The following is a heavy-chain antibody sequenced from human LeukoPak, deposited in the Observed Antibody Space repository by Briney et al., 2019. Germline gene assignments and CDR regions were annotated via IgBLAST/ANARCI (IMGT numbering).Heavy chain of an antibody. J-gene: IGHJ3*02. Sequence: GGSLRLSCAASGFIFSDYYMSWIRQAPGKGLEWVSYISSSSSYTNYADSVKGRFTISRDNAKNSLYLQMNSLRAEDTAVYYCARSGYDSSGYPDAFDIWGQGTMVTVSS. CDR1: GFIFSDYY. CDR2: ISSSSSYT. V-gene: IGHV3-11*03. D-gene: IGHD3-22*01. CDR3: ARSGYDSSGYPDAFDI.